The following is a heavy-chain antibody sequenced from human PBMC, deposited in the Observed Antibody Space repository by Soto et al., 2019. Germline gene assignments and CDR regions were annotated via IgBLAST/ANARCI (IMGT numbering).Heavy chain of an antibody. CDR3: AREDDDYYGMDV. CDR2: ISISGSSI. V-gene: IGHV3-11*04. Sequence: LRLSCAASGFTFRDYYMSWIRQAPGKGLEWISYISISGSSIYYADSVKGRFTISRDNAKNSLYLQMNSLRDEDTAVYYCAREDDDYYGMDVWGQGTTVTVSS. CDR1: GFTFRDYY. J-gene: IGHJ6*02.